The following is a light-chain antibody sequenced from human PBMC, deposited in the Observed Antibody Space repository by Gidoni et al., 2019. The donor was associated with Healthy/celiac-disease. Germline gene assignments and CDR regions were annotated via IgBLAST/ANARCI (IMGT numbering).Light chain of an antibody. Sequence: VLTQSPATLSVSPGESATLSCRARQSVSSNLAWYQQKPGQAPRLLIYGASTRATGIPARFSGSGSGTEFTLTISSLQSEDFAVYYCQQYNNWPTWTFGQGTKVEIK. CDR1: QSVSSN. CDR2: GAS. J-gene: IGKJ1*01. V-gene: IGKV3-15*01. CDR3: QQYNNWPTWT.